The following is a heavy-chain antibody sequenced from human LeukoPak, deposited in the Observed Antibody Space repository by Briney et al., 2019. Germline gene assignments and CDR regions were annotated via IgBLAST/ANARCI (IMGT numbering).Heavy chain of an antibody. CDR1: ADSLSSGGHY. CDR2: IHHSGRS. CDR3: ARGGNRFGGFYFDY. J-gene: IGHJ4*02. V-gene: IGHV4-31*03. D-gene: IGHD3-10*01. Sequence: SSETLSLTCTVSADSLSSGGHYWAWIRQFPGKGLESIGFIHHSGRSRHNPSLKDRVAISVDTSRKQFALKLSSMTAADTAMYYCARGGNRFGGFYFDYWGQGIQVIVSS.